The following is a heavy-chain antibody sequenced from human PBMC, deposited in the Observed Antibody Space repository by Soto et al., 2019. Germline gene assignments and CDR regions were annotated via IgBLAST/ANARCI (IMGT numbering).Heavy chain of an antibody. CDR2: ISAYNGNT. Sequence: QVQLVQSGAEVKKPGASVKVSCKASGYTFTSYGISWVRQAPGQGLEWMGWISAYNGNTNYAQKHQGRVTMTTDTSTRTAYMELRSLRSDDTAVYYCARVPSPDGWYPYGMDVWGQGTTVTVSS. J-gene: IGHJ6*02. D-gene: IGHD6-19*01. CDR1: GYTFTSYG. V-gene: IGHV1-18*01. CDR3: ARVPSPDGWYPYGMDV.